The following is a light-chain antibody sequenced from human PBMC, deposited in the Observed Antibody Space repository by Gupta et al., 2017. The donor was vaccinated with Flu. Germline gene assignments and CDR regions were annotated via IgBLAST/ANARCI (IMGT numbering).Light chain of an antibody. CDR2: GAS. Sequence: EIALTQSPGTLSLSPGERATLSCRASQSVSSTYLAWYQQKPGQAPRLLIYGASTRATGIPARFSGSGSGTDFTLTISRLEPEDFAVYYCQQYGRSPRPFGQGTKVEIK. V-gene: IGKV3-20*01. CDR1: QSVSSTY. CDR3: QQYGRSPRP. J-gene: IGKJ1*01.